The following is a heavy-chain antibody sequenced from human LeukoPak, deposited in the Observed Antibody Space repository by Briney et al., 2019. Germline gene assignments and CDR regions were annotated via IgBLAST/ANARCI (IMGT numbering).Heavy chain of an antibody. Sequence: SETLSLTCAVYGGSFSGYYWSWIRQPPGKGLEWIGEINHSGSTNYNPSLKSRVTISVDTSKNQFSLKLSSVTAADTAVYYCARDIGSQMATISDWFDPWGQGLLVTVSS. V-gene: IGHV4-34*01. CDR2: INHSGST. CDR3: ARDIGSQMATISDWFDP. D-gene: IGHD5-24*01. CDR1: GGSFSGYY. J-gene: IGHJ5*02.